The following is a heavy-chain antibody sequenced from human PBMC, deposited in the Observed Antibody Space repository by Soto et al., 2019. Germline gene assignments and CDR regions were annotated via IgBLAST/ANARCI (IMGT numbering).Heavy chain of an antibody. D-gene: IGHD1-1*01. J-gene: IGHJ4*02. V-gene: IGHV3-23*01. CDR1: GFIFSNYA. CDR2: ISGSGATT. Sequence: GGSLRLSCAASGFIFSNYAMSWVRQAPGRGLEWVSAISGSGATTYYPDSVKGRFTISRDNSKNTLYLQMNNLRADDTAVYYCTKGGIPRRYNIPKVDFDYWGQGSLVTVSS. CDR3: TKGGIPRRYNIPKVDFDY.